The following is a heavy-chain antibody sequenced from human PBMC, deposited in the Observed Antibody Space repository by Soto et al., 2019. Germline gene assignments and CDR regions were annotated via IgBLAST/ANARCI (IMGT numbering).Heavy chain of an antibody. D-gene: IGHD3-3*01. V-gene: IGHV1-69*13. CDR3: ARDRITSFGGTSSGMDV. J-gene: IGHJ6*02. CDR2: IIPIFGTA. CDR1: GGTFSSYA. Sequence: ASLKVSCKASGGTFSSYAISWVRQAPGQGLEWMGGIIPIFGTANYAQKFQGRVTITADESTSTAYMELSSLRSEDTAVYYCARDRITSFGGTSSGMDVWGQGTTVTVSS.